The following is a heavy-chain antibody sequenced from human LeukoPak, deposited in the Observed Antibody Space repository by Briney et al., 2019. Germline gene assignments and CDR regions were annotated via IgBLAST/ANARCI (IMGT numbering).Heavy chain of an antibody. V-gene: IGHV3-20*04. CDR2: INWNGGST. J-gene: IGHJ3*02. CDR1: GFTFSSYA. D-gene: IGHD5-18*01. Sequence: GGSLRLSCAASGFTFSSYAMSWVRQAPGKGLEWVSGINWNGGSTGYADSVKGRFTISRDNAKNSLYLQMNSLRAEDTALYYCARVGTAMVGDAFDIWGQGTMVAVSS. CDR3: ARVGTAMVGDAFDI.